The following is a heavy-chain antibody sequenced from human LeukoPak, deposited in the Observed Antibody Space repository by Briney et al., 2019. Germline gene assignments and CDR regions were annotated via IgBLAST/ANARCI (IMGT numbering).Heavy chain of an antibody. D-gene: IGHD3-10*01. CDR2: INNDGSTT. CDR1: GFTFSSYW. CDR3: VRGGVTGSGTYYVLN. Sequence: GGSLRLSCAASGFTFSSYWMHWVRQVPGKGLVWVSRINNDGSTTRYADSVKGRFTISRDNAKNTVYLQMNSLRAEDTAVYYCVRGGVTGSGTYYVLNWGQGTLITGSS. J-gene: IGHJ4*02. V-gene: IGHV3-74*01.